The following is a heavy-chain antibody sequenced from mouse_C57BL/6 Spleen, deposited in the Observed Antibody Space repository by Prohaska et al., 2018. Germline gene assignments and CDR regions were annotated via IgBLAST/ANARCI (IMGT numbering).Heavy chain of an antibody. CDR3: ARCTGTLDYFDY. CDR1: GYTFTSYW. D-gene: IGHD4-1*01. CDR2: IDPSDSYT. J-gene: IGHJ2*01. Sequence: QVQLQQPGAELVRPGTSVKLSCKASGYTFTSYWMHWVKQRPGQGLEWIGVIDPSDSYTNYNQKFKGKATLTVDTSSSTAYMQLSSLTSEDSAVYYCARCTGTLDYFDYWGQGTTLTVSS. V-gene: IGHV1-59*01.